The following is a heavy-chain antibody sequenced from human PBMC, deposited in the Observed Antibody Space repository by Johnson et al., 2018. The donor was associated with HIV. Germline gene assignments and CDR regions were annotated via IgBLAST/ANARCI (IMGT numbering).Heavy chain of an antibody. CDR3: AKVHSGQLVGYAFDM. J-gene: IGHJ3*02. D-gene: IGHD1-26*01. CDR1: GFTFSDYY. V-gene: IGHV3-7*03. CDR2: IKQDGSDK. Sequence: EVQLVESGGGLVQPGGSLRLSCAASGFTFSDYYLSWIRQAPGTGLEWVANIKQDGSDKSYVDSVKGRFTISRDNAKNSLYLQMNSLRAEDTALYYCAKVHSGQLVGYAFDMWGQGTVVTVSS.